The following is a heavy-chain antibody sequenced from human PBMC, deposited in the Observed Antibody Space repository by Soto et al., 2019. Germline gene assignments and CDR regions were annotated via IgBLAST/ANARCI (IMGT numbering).Heavy chain of an antibody. D-gene: IGHD2-21*02. CDR3: AHAKGGVTTWGGNWFDP. Sequence: SETLSLTCAVSGYSISSGYYWGWIRQPPGKGLEWIGSIYHSGSTYYNPSLKSRVTISVDTSKNQFSLKLSSVTAADTAVYYCAHAKGGVTTWGGNWFDPWGQGTLVTVSS. CDR1: GYSISSGYY. V-gene: IGHV4-38-2*01. J-gene: IGHJ5*02. CDR2: IYHSGST.